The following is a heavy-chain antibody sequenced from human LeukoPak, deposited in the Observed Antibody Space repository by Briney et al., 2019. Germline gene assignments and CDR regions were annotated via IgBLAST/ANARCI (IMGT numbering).Heavy chain of an antibody. CDR1: GGSISSYY. CDR2: IYYSGST. D-gene: IGHD4-17*01. V-gene: IGHV4-59*01. CDR3: ARKTTVNLFDC. J-gene: IGHJ4*02. Sequence: SETLSLTCTVSGGSISSYYWSWIRQPPGKGLEWIGYIYYSGSTNYNPSLKSRVTISVDTSKNQFSLKLSSVTAADTAVYYCARKTTVNLFDCWGQGTLVTVSS.